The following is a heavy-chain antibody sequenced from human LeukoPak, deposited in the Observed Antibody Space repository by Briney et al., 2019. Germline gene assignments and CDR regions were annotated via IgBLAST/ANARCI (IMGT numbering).Heavy chain of an antibody. V-gene: IGHV1-8*01. Sequence: ASVKVSCKASGDTFTSYDTNWVRQAPGQGLEWMGWMNPNTANTGYAQKFQGRVTITRNTSISTSYMELNSLRSEDTAVYCCARGEYSGSYYYFAYWGQGTLVTVSS. D-gene: IGHD1-26*01. CDR3: ARGEYSGSYYYFAY. CDR1: GDTFTSYD. CDR2: MNPNTANT. J-gene: IGHJ4*02.